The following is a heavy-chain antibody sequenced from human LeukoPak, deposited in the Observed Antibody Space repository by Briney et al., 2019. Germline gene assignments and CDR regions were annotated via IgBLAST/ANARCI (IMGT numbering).Heavy chain of an antibody. CDR3: TRGYYGGYLFDC. J-gene: IGHJ4*02. V-gene: IGHV3-48*01. D-gene: IGHD4-17*01. CDR2: ISGSSSTI. Sequence: QPGGSLRLSCEASGFTFTTYSMNWVRQAPGKGLEWVSYISGSSSTIYYADSVKGRFTISRDNAKNSLYLQMNSLRAEDTAVYYCTRGYYGGYLFDCWGQGTLVTVSS. CDR1: GFTFTTYS.